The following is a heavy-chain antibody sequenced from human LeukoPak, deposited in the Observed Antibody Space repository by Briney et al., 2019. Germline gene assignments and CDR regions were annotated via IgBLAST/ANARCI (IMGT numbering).Heavy chain of an antibody. CDR3: AKPIAARGGY. Sequence: SETLSLTCAVSGGSISSSNWWSWVRQPPGKGLEWIGKIYRTGSTNYNPSLKSRVTISVDRSKNQFSLKLSSVTAADTAVYYCAKPIAARGGYWGQGTLDTVSS. CDR2: IYRTGST. V-gene: IGHV4-4*02. CDR1: GGSISSSNW. J-gene: IGHJ4*02. D-gene: IGHD6-6*01.